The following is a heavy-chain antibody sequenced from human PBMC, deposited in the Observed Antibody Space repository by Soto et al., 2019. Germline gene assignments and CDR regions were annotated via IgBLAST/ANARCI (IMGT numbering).Heavy chain of an antibody. Sequence: EVQLLESGGGLVQPGGALRLSCAASGFTFSSHAMSWVRQAPGKGLEWISSISAGSEGAYYADSVRGRFTISRDNSNNTLFLQMNSRIAEDTAVYYCARDLWWYLHWGQGTLVTVSS. D-gene: IGHD2-15*01. V-gene: IGHV3-23*01. CDR1: GFTFSSHA. J-gene: IGHJ4*02. CDR3: ARDLWWYLH. CDR2: ISAGSEGA.